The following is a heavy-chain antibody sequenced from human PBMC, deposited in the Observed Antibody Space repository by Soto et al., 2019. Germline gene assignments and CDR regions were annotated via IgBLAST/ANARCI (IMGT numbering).Heavy chain of an antibody. V-gene: IGHV4-59*01. CDR1: GGSIGGYY. CDR2: IYFSGST. J-gene: IGHJ4*02. Sequence: QVHLQESGPGLVKPSETLSLTCTVSGGSIGGYYWNWIRQPPGKGLEWLGYIYFSGSTHYNPSLKTRRTISLDTSKKQFSLNLRSVTAADTAVYYCARQEAVAGTPFDSWGQGTLVSVSS. CDR3: ARQEAVAGTPFDS. D-gene: IGHD6-19*01.